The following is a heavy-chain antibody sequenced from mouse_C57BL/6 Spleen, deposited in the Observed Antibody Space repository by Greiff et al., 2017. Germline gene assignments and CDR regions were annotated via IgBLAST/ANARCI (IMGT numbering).Heavy chain of an antibody. CDR1: GFTFSSYA. CDR2: ISDGGSYT. J-gene: IGHJ3*01. D-gene: IGHD2-4*01. CDR3: ARGYDYDDAWFAY. Sequence: EVNVVESGGGLVKPGGSLKLSCAASGFTFSSYAMSWVRQTPEKRLEWVATISDGGSYTYYPDNVKGRFTISRDNAKNNLYLQMSHLKSEDTAMYYCARGYDYDDAWFAYWGQGTLVTVSA. V-gene: IGHV5-4*03.